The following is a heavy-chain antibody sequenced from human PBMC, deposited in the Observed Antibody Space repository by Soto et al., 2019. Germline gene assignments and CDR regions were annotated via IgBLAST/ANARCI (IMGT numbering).Heavy chain of an antibody. CDR2: IYYSGST. Sequence: PSETLSLTCTVSGGSISSYYWSWIRQPPGKGLEWIGYIYYSGSTNYNPSLKSRVTISVDTSKNQFSLKLSSVTAADTAVYYCARRGYSSGYLHYWGQGTLVTVSS. J-gene: IGHJ4*02. V-gene: IGHV4-59*01. CDR1: GGSISSYY. CDR3: ARRGYSSGYLHY. D-gene: IGHD3-22*01.